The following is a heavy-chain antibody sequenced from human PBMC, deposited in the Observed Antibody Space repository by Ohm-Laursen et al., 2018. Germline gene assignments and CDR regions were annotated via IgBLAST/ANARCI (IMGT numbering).Heavy chain of an antibody. CDR2: INWNSGLI. CDR1: GFTFDDFA. D-gene: IGHD1/OR15-1a*01. J-gene: IGHJ6*02. Sequence: SLRLSCSASGFTFDDFAMHWVRQAPGKGLEWVSGINWNSGLIAYADSVRGRFFISRDNAKNSLHLQMNSLRGEDTALYYCVKDPREQPGAYYGLDVWGQGTTVTVSS. V-gene: IGHV3-9*01. CDR3: VKDPREQPGAYYGLDV.